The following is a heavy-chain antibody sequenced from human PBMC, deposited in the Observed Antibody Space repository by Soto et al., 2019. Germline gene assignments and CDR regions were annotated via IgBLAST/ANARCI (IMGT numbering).Heavy chain of an antibody. Sequence: WASVKVFCKASGYSFTSLDINWVRQTAGQGLEWMGWMQPSTGRTGYAQKFQGRVTMTRDTSINTAYMELTTLTSDDTAFYYCARGVSAGVDYWGHGTLVTVSS. CDR3: ARGVSAGVDY. V-gene: IGHV1-8*01. CDR2: MQPSTGRT. CDR1: GYSFTSLD. D-gene: IGHD1-26*01. J-gene: IGHJ4*01.